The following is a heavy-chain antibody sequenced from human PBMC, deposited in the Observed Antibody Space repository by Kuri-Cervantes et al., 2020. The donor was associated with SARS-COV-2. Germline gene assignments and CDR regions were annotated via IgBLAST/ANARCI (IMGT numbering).Heavy chain of an antibody. CDR3: ARDSGPWRYCSSTSCYNYFDY. CDR1: GFIFSDYY. J-gene: IGHJ4*02. V-gene: IGHV3-11*04. CDR2: IGPSGTTK. Sequence: LSLTCAASGFIFSDYYMTWIRQAPGKGLEWVSNIGPSGTTKYYADSVKGRFTISRDNAKDSLYLQMNSLRAEDTAVYYCARDSGPWRYCSSTSCYNYFDYWGQGTLVTVSS. D-gene: IGHD2-2*02.